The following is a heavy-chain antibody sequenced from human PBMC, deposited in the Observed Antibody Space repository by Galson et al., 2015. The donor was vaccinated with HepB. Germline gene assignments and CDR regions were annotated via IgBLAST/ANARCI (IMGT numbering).Heavy chain of an antibody. CDR3: ARFSGYDSPPDGSLSY. CDR1: GGSFSVYY. V-gene: IGHV4-34*01. CDR2: INHSGST. J-gene: IGHJ4*02. Sequence: SETLSLTCAVYGGSFSVYYWSWIRQPPGKGLEWIGEINHSGSTNYNPSLRSRVTKSVDTSKNQFSLKLSSVTAADTAVYYCARFSGYDSPPDGSLSYWGQGTLVTVSS. D-gene: IGHD5-12*01.